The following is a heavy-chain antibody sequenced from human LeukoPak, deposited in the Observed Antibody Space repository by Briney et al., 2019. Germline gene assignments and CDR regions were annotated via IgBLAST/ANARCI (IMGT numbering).Heavy chain of an antibody. CDR2: ISWNSGSI. Sequence: GGSLRLSCAASGFTFSSYAMSWVRQAPGKGLEWVSGISWNSGSIGYADSVKGRFTISRDNAKNSLYLQMNSLRAEDTALYYCAEDLWGSAKYYFDYWGQGTLVTVSS. D-gene: IGHD7-27*01. CDR1: GFTFSSYA. J-gene: IGHJ4*02. CDR3: AEDLWGSAKYYFDY. V-gene: IGHV3-9*01.